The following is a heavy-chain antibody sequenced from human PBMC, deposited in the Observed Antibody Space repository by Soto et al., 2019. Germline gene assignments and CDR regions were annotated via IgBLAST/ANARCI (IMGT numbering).Heavy chain of an antibody. D-gene: IGHD2-8*02. CDR3: AKDLKALWSRYYFDY. V-gene: IGHV3-23*01. J-gene: IGHJ4*02. CDR2: ISGSGGST. CDR1: GFTFSSYA. Sequence: GGSLRLSCAASGFTFSSYAMSWVRQAPGKGLEWVSAISGSGGSTYYADSVKGRFTISRDNSKNTLYLQMNSLRAEDTAVYYCAKDLKALWSRYYFDYWGQGTLVTVSS.